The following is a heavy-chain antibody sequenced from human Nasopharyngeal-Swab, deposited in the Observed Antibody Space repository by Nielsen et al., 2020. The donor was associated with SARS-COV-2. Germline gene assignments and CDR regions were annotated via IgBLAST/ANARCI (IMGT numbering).Heavy chain of an antibody. J-gene: IGHJ6*02. CDR1: GFTFSSYS. CDR3: ARATEGGSGSYYKPTNYYYGMDV. V-gene: IGHV3-48*04. Sequence: GESLKISCAASGFTFSSYSMNWVRQAPGKGLEWVSYISSSSSTIYYADSVKGRFTISRDNAKNSLYLQMNSLRAEDTAVYYCARATEGGSGSYYKPTNYYYGMDVWGQGTTVTVSS. CDR2: ISSSSSTI. D-gene: IGHD3-10*01.